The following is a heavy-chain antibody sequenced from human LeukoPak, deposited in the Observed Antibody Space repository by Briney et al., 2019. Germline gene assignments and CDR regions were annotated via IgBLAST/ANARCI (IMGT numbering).Heavy chain of an antibody. CDR3: VRGYSNYGYAFDM. Sequence: PGGSLRLSCAASGFTFSSYEMNWVRQAPGKGLEWVSSISSSSSYIYYADSVKGRFTISRDNAKKSLFLEMNSLRGEDTAVYYCVRGYSNYGYAFDMWGQGTMVTVSS. CDR1: GFTFSSYE. V-gene: IGHV3-21*01. D-gene: IGHD4-11*01. CDR2: ISSSSSYI. J-gene: IGHJ3*02.